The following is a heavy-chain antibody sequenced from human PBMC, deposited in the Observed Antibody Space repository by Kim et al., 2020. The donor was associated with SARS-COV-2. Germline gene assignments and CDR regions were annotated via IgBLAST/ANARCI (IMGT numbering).Heavy chain of an antibody. CDR1: GFTFSSAW. D-gene: IGHD5-12*01. Sequence: GGSLRLSCAASGFTFSSAWMTWFRQAPGKGLEWVANINRDGSKENYVDSVKGRFTISRDNAKSSVFLQMYNLRAEDTAVFYCSRVIDESGYERNDYWGQG. J-gene: IGHJ4*02. V-gene: IGHV3-7*01. CDR3: SRVIDESGYERNDY. CDR2: INRDGSKE.